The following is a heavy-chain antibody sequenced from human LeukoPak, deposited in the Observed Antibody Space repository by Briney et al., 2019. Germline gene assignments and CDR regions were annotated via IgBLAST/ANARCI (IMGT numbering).Heavy chain of an antibody. CDR1: GFTFSSYA. CDR2: ISGSGGST. Sequence: GGSLRLSCAASGFTFSSYAMSWVRQAPGKGLEWVSAISGSGGSTYYAGSVKGRFTISRDNSKNTLYLQMNSLRAEDTAVYYCAKAYGSGSYSFDYWGQGTLVTVSS. J-gene: IGHJ4*02. V-gene: IGHV3-23*01. CDR3: AKAYGSGSYSFDY. D-gene: IGHD3-10*01.